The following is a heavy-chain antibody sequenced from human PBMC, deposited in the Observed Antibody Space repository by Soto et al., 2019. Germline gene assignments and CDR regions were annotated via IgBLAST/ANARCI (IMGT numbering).Heavy chain of an antibody. D-gene: IGHD1-1*01. V-gene: IGHV4-59*01. CDR2: IYYSGST. Sequence: QVQLQESGPGLVKPSETLSLTCTVSGGSISSYYWSWIRQPPGKGLEWIGYIYYSGSTNYNPSLKSRVTISVDTSKNQFSLKLSSVTAADTAVYYCAREVSTGGGRWPRPGYFDLWGRGTLVTVSS. J-gene: IGHJ2*01. CDR3: AREVSTGGGRWPRPGYFDL. CDR1: GGSISSYY.